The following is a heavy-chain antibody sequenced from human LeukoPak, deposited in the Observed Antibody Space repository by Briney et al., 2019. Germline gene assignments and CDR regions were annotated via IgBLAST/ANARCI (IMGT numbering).Heavy chain of an antibody. CDR1: GGTFSSYA. CDR2: IIPILGIA. Sequence: GSSVKVSCKASGGTFSSYAISWVRQAPGQGLEWMGRIIPILGIANYAQKFQGRVTITADKSSSTAYMELSSLRSEDTAVYYCARDLSYYGPAMGGFDPWGQETRVTVS. CDR3: ARDLSYYGPAMGGFDP. J-gene: IGHJ5*02. D-gene: IGHD3-10*01. V-gene: IGHV1-69*04.